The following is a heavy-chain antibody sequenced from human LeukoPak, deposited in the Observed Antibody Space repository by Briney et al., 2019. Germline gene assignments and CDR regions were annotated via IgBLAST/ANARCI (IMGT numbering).Heavy chain of an antibody. CDR2: INSDGKTV. Sequence: PGGSLRLSCAASEFMFSSYEMNWVRQAPGKGLEWVSYINSDGKTVYYADSVKGRFTVSRDNAKKSLYLQMNSLRAEDTVVYYCARDARPVDAIPTFDYWGQGTLVAVSS. D-gene: IGHD2-8*01. J-gene: IGHJ4*02. CDR1: EFMFSSYE. CDR3: ARDARPVDAIPTFDY. V-gene: IGHV3-48*03.